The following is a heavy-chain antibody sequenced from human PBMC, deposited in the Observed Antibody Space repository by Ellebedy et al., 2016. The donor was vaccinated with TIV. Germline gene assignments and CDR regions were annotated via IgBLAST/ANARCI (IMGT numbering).Heavy chain of an antibody. D-gene: IGHD2/OR15-2a*01. V-gene: IGHV1-18*01. CDR1: GYTFSIYG. CDR3: ARDLFSLPRSASVTFFDY. J-gene: IGHJ4*02. Sequence: AASVKVSCKASGYTFSIYGINWVRQAPGQGLHWLGWVSPYSPKTHVPQSLQDRVTLTADTSTNTRYMELRHLTSDDTAIYYCARDLFSLPRSASVTFFDYWGQGTPVAVSS. CDR2: VSPYSPKT.